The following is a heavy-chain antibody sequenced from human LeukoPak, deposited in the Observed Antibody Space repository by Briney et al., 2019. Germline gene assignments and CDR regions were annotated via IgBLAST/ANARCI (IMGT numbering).Heavy chain of an antibody. CDR1: GFSFSTYA. CDR3: VKSLPGSCTAGSCPPSDY. Sequence: PGGSLRLSCAASGFSFSTYAMSWVRQAPGKGPDWVSTLSGNGGTTYQADSVKGRFTISRDNSNSMLYLHMSSLRAEDTALYYCVKSLPGSCTAGSCPPSDYWGHGTLVTVSS. D-gene: IGHD2-15*01. CDR2: LSGNGGTT. J-gene: IGHJ4*01. V-gene: IGHV3-23*01.